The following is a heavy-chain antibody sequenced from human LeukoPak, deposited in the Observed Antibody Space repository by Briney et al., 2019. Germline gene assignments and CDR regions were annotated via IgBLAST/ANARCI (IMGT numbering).Heavy chain of an antibody. CDR3: ARDQNSSGWSDAFDI. D-gene: IGHD6-19*01. J-gene: IGHJ3*02. V-gene: IGHV7-4-1*02. CDR2: INTNTGNP. Sequence: ASVKVSCKASGYTFTSYAMNWVRQAPGQGLEWMGWINTNTGNPTYAQGFTGRVVFSLDTSVSTAYLQISSLRAEDTAVYYCARDQNSSGWSDAFDIWGQGTMVTVSS. CDR1: GYTFTSYA.